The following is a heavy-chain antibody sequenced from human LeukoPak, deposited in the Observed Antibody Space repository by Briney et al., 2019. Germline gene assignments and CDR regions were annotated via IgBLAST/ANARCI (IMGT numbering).Heavy chain of an antibody. V-gene: IGHV3-21*01. Sequence: GGSLRLSCAASGFTFSSYSMNWVRQAPGKGLGWVSSISSSSSYIYYADSVKGRFTISRDNSKNTLYLQMNSLRAEDTGVYYCAKDLSSGSRRAYWGQGTLVTVSS. J-gene: IGHJ4*02. CDR2: ISSSSSYI. D-gene: IGHD6-19*01. CDR1: GFTFSSYS. CDR3: AKDLSSGSRRAY.